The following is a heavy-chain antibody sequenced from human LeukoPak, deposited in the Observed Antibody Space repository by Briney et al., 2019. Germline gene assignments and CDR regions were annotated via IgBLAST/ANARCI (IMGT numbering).Heavy chain of an antibody. CDR3: ARDLDYYDSSGYYSFDY. CDR2: INPGNGDT. Sequence: GASVKVSCKTSGYSFTSQDMHWVRQAPGQSLEWMGCINPGNGDTKYSQEFQGRVTITRDTSATTAYMELSRLRSDDTAVYYCARDLDYYDSSGYYSFDYWGQGTLVTVSS. CDR1: GYSFTSQD. V-gene: IGHV1-3*01. D-gene: IGHD3-22*01. J-gene: IGHJ4*02.